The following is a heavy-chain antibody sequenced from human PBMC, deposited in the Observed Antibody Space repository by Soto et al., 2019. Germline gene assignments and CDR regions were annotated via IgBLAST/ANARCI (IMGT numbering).Heavy chain of an antibody. Sequence: QVQLVQSGAEVKRPGASLKVSCQASGYTFTTYDINWVRQAPGQGLEWMGWMNPYTGKAGYAQKFQGRVTMTRDNSISTAYMELSSLRSEDTAVDYCARRKERSGPNYFDYWGLGTLVTVSS. CDR3: ARRKERSGPNYFDY. D-gene: IGHD6-25*01. J-gene: IGHJ4*01. CDR1: GYTFTTYD. CDR2: MNPYTGKA. V-gene: IGHV1-8*01.